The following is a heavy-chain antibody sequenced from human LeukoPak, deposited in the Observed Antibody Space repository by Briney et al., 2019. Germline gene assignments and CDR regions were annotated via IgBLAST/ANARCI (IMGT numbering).Heavy chain of an antibody. CDR1: GGSISSHY. CDR3: ASLYNWNDFDH. D-gene: IGHD1-20*01. Sequence: PSETLSLTCTVSGGSISSHYWSWIRQPPGKGLEWIGLIYNSGGTNYNSSLKSRVTISLDTSKNQFSLKLSSVTAADTAVYYCASLYNWNDFDHWGQGTLVAVSS. J-gene: IGHJ4*02. CDR2: IYNSGGT. V-gene: IGHV4-59*11.